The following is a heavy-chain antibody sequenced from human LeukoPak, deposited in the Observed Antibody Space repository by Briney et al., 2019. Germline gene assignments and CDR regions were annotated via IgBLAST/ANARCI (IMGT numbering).Heavy chain of an antibody. D-gene: IGHD2-2*01. CDR1: GYTFTGYY. V-gene: IGHV1-2*02. Sequence: GASVKVSCKASGYTFTGYYMHWVRQAPGQGLEWMGWINPNSGGTSYAQKFQGRVTMTRDTSISTAYMELSRLRSDDTAVYYCARVPRYCSSTSCYGNFDYWGQGTLVTVSS. CDR3: ARVPRYCSSTSCYGNFDY. CDR2: INPNSGGT. J-gene: IGHJ4*02.